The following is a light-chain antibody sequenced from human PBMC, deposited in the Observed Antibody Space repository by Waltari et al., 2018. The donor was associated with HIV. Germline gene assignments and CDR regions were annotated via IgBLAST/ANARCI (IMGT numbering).Light chain of an antibody. V-gene: IGKV3-11*01. J-gene: IGKJ4*01. CDR3: QQRIDWPLT. CDR2: DVS. Sequence: EIVLSQSRDTRSVWPGERATRPCTAGTGVGTFLAWYQQKLGQAPRLLIYDVSNRATGIPARFSGSGSETDFTLTINGLEPEDFATYYCQQRIDWPLTFGGGTKVDI. CDR1: TGVGTF.